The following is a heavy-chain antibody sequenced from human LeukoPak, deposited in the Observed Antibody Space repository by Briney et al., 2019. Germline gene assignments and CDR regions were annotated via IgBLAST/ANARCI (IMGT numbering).Heavy chain of an antibody. V-gene: IGHV1-69-2*01. CDR1: GYTFTDYY. J-gene: IGHJ4*02. CDR2: VDPEDGET. Sequence: ASVKISCKVSGYTFTDYYMHWVQQAPGKGLEWMGLVDPEDGETIYAEKFQGRVTITADTSTDTAYMELSSLRSEDTAVYYCATDGYSSGGSCLPEDYWGQGTLVTVSS. CDR3: ATDGYSSGGSCLPEDY. D-gene: IGHD2-15*01.